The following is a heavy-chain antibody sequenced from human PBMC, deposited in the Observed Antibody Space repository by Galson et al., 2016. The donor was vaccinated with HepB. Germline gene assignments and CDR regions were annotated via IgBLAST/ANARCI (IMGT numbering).Heavy chain of an antibody. CDR3: AREAEIVKVPAAIRAEY. CDR2: ISYYGNNK. J-gene: IGHJ4*02. Sequence: SLRLSCAASGLTFRSSAMHWVRQAPGKGLELVAVISYYGNNKSYADSVQGRFTISRDNSKNTLYLQMNSLRAEDTAVNYCAREAEIVKVPAAIRAEYWGQGTLVTVSS. D-gene: IGHD2-2*02. CDR1: GLTFRSSA. V-gene: IGHV3-30*04.